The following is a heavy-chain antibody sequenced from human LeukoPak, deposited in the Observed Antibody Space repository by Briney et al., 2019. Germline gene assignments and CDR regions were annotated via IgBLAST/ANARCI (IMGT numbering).Heavy chain of an antibody. J-gene: IGHJ4*02. Sequence: PGGSLRLSCAASGFTFSSYWMHWVGQAPGKGLVWVSRINSDGSSTSYADSVKGRFTISRDNAKNTLYLQMNSLRAEDTAVYYCARDGAGKGFDYWGQGTLVTVSS. CDR2: INSDGSST. D-gene: IGHD1-26*01. CDR1: GFTFSSYW. V-gene: IGHV3-74*01. CDR3: ARDGAGKGFDY.